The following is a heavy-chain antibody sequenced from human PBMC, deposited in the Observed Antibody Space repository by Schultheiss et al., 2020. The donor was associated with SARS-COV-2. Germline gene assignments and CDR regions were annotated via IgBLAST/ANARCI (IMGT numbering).Heavy chain of an antibody. D-gene: IGHD2-15*01. CDR1: GYTFTSYA. V-gene: IGHV7-4-1*02. Sequence: ASVKVSCKASGYTFTSYAMNWVRQAPGQGLEWMGWINTNTGNPTYAQGFTGRFVFSLDTSVSTAYLQISSLKAEDTAVYYCARDKWVVVAGADYYYYGMDVWGQGTTVTVSS. J-gene: IGHJ6*02. CDR2: INTNTGNP. CDR3: ARDKWVVVAGADYYYYGMDV.